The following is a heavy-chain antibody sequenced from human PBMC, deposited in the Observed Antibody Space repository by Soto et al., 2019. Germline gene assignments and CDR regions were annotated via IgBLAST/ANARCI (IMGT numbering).Heavy chain of an antibody. D-gene: IGHD1-7*01. CDR3: ARAGTHYYYYYMDV. J-gene: IGHJ6*03. CDR2: ISAYNGNT. V-gene: IGHV1-18*01. Sequence: ASVKVSCKASGYTFTSYGISWVRQAPGQGLEWMGWISAYNGNTNYAQKLQGRVTMTTDTSTSAAYMELRSLRSDDTAVYYCARAGTHYYYYYMDVWGKGTTVTVSS. CDR1: GYTFTSYG.